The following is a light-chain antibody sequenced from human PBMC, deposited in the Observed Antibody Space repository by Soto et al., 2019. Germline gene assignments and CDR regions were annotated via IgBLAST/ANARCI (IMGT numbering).Light chain of an antibody. Sequence: QSVLTQPPSVSGAPGQRVTISCTGNSTNIGAGYAVHWYQHLPLTAPKLLIYDDDNRPSGVSARFSGSKSGTSASLAITGLQSEDEADYYCASWDDSLNGYVFGTGTKLTVL. CDR2: DDD. CDR3: ASWDDSLNGYV. J-gene: IGLJ1*01. V-gene: IGLV1-40*01. CDR1: STNIGAGYA.